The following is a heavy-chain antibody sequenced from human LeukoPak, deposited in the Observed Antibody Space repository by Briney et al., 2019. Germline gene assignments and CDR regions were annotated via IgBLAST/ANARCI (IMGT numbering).Heavy chain of an antibody. D-gene: IGHD4-17*01. J-gene: IGHJ2*01. Sequence: ASVKVSCKSSGYTFTSYGISWVRQAPVQGLEWMGWISAYNGNTNYAQKLQGRVTMTTDTSTSTAYMELRSLRSDDTAVYYCAREPSSHDYGDNYWYFDLWGRGTLVTVSS. CDR1: GYTFTSYG. CDR3: AREPSSHDYGDNYWYFDL. CDR2: ISAYNGNT. V-gene: IGHV1-18*01.